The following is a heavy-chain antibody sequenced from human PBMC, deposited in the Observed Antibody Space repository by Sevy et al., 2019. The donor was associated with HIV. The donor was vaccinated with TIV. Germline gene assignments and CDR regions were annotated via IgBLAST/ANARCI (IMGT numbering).Heavy chain of an antibody. CDR1: GFTFSSYS. CDR3: ARESPDILTGYYPPRAFDI. Sequence: GGSLRLSCAASGFTFSSYSMNWVRQAPGKGLEWVSSISSSSSYIYYADSVKGRFTISRDNAKNSLYLQMNSLRAEDTAVYYCARESPDILTGYYPPRAFDIWGQGTMVTVSS. J-gene: IGHJ3*02. V-gene: IGHV3-21*01. CDR2: ISSSSSYI. D-gene: IGHD3-9*01.